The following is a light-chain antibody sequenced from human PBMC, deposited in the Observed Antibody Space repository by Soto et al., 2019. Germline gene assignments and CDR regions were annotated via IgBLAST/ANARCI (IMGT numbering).Light chain of an antibody. V-gene: IGLV2-8*01. CDR3: SSYAGSRYV. J-gene: IGLJ1*01. CDR2: EVT. CDR1: SSDVGGYNY. Sequence: QSALTQPPSASGSPGQSVTISCTGTSSDVGGYNYVSWYQQHPGKAPKLMIYEVTKRPSGVPDRFSGSKSGNTASLTVSGLQAEEEADYYCSSYAGSRYVFGTGTKLTVL.